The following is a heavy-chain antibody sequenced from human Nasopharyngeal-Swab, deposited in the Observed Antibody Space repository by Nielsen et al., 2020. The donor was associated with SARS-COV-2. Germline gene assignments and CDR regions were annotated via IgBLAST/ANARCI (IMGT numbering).Heavy chain of an antibody. CDR3: AKDRSSSGLDY. CDR2: ISGSGGST. D-gene: IGHD6-19*01. Sequence: GESLKIPCAASGFTFSSCAMSWVRQAPGKGLEWVSAISGSGGSTYYADSVKGRFTISRDNSKNTLYLQMNSLRAEDTAVYYCAKDRSSSGLDYWGQGTPVTVSS. CDR1: GFTFSSCA. J-gene: IGHJ4*02. V-gene: IGHV3-23*01.